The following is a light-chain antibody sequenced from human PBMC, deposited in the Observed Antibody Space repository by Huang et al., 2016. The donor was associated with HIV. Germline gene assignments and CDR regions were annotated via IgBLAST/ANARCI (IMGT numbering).Light chain of an antibody. V-gene: IGKV3-20*01. CDR3: QQRDASPWT. J-gene: IGKJ1*01. CDR2: GAC. CDR1: QSVTSNY. Sequence: ELVLTQSPGTLSLSPGETATLSCRASQSVTSNYLTWYQQNPGQAPRVLIYGACSRATGIPDRFSGSGSGTDFTLTISRLEPEDFAVYYCQQRDASPWTFGQGTKLEIK.